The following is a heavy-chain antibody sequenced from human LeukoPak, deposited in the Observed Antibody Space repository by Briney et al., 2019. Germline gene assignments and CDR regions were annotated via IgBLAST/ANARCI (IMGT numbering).Heavy chain of an antibody. CDR3: AIKRGFGELFHFDY. CDR1: GFRFGSFY. CDR2: INQDGSGT. D-gene: IGHD3-10*01. J-gene: IGHJ4*02. Sequence: GESLGLSCVASGFRFGSFYMSWVRQAPGKGLEWVAQINQDGSGTFYVDSVRGRFTISRDNAETSAFLQMDSLSAEDTAVYYCAIKRGFGELFHFDYWGQGTLVTVSS. V-gene: IGHV3-7*03.